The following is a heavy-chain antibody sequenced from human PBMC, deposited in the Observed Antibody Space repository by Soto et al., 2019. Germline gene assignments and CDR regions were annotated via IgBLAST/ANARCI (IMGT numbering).Heavy chain of an antibody. CDR2: IYWDDDK. CDR3: AHIVVDGLGYDFDY. J-gene: IGHJ4*02. D-gene: IGHD6-19*01. Sequence: QITLKESGPPLVKPTQTLTLTCSFSGFSLSTTRVGVGWIRQPPGEALEWLALIYWDDDKRYSPSLKTRLTITKDSPKNRVVLTMSDMDPVDTATYYCAHIVVDGLGYDFDYWGQGTLGTVSS. CDR1: GFSLSTTRVG. V-gene: IGHV2-5*02.